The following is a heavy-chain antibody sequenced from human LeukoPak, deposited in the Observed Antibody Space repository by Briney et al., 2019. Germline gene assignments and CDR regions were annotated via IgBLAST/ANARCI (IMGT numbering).Heavy chain of an antibody. J-gene: IGHJ4*02. V-gene: IGHV4-59*08. CDR2: IYYSGST. D-gene: IGHD6-19*01. CDR1: GASISSYY. Sequence: PSETLSLTCTVSGASISSYYWNWIRQPPGKGLEWIGYIYYSGSTNYNPSLKSRVTISVDTSKNQFSLKLSSVTAADTAVYYCARHWYSSGFDYWGQGTLVTVSS. CDR3: ARHWYSSGFDY.